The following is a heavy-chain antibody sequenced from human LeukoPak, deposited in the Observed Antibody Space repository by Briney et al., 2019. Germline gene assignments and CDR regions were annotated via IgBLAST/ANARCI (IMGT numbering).Heavy chain of an antibody. D-gene: IGHD1-26*01. J-gene: IGHJ4*02. CDR3: ARAKYLGAPPNYFDH. V-gene: IGHV3-48*03. CDR2: ISSSGSTI. CDR1: GFTFSSYE. Sequence: PGGSLRLSCAASGFTFSSYEMNWVRQAPGKGLEWVSYISSSGSTIYYADSVKGRFTIPRDNAKNSLYLQMNSLRADDTGLYYCARAKYLGAPPNYFDHWGQGTLVTVSS.